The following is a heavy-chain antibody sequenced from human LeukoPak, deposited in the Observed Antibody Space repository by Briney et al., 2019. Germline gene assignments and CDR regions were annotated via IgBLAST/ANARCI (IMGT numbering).Heavy chain of an antibody. D-gene: IGHD6-6*01. V-gene: IGHV1-69*04. CDR2: IIPILGIA. CDR1: GGTFSSYA. CDR3: AREGSSSIDALNYYYYYYGMDV. J-gene: IGHJ6*02. Sequence: ASVKVSCKASGGTFSSYAISWVRQAPGQGLEWMGRIIPILGIANYAQKFQGRVTITADKSTSTAYMELSSLRSEDTAVYYCAREGSSSIDALNYYYYYYGMDVWGQGTTVTVSS.